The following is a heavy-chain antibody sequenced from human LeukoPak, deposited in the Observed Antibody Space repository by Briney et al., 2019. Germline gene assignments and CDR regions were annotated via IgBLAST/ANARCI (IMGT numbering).Heavy chain of an antibody. CDR2: INPNSGGT. CDR3: ASGEDYYDSRSRLDY. Sequence: GASVKVSCKASGYTFTGYYMHWVRQAPGQGLEWMGWINPNSGGTNYAQKFQGRVTMTRDTSISTAYMELSRLRSEDTAVYYCASGEDYYDSRSRLDYWGQGTLVTVSS. J-gene: IGHJ4*02. D-gene: IGHD3-22*01. CDR1: GYTFTGYY. V-gene: IGHV1-2*02.